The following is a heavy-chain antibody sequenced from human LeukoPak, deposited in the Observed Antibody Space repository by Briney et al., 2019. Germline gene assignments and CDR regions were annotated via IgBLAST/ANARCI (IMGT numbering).Heavy chain of an antibody. CDR1: GGSISSGGYS. J-gene: IGHJ4*02. Sequence: PSQTLSLTCAVSGGSISSGGYSWSWIRQPPGKGLEWIGYIYHSGSTYYNPSLKSRVTISVDRSKNQFSLKLSSVTAADTAVYYCARVRGYYYDSSGPFDYWGQGTLVTVSS. D-gene: IGHD3-22*01. CDR2: IYHSGST. CDR3: ARVRGYYYDSSGPFDY. V-gene: IGHV4-30-2*01.